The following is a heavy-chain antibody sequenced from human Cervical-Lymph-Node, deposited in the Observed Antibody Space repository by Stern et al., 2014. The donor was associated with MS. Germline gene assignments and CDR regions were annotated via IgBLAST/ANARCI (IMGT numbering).Heavy chain of an antibody. J-gene: IGHJ3*01. V-gene: IGHV1-18*01. CDR2: ISAYNGDT. CDR3: ARLSGPSALQWPEH. CDR1: GYTFGTYG. Sequence: QVQLVESGAELMKPGASMTLSCKSSGYTFGTYGVSWVRQAPGQGLEWMGWISAYNGDTKFAQRLQDRITMTTDTSTNTTYMELKNLRYDDTAVYYCARLSGPSALQWPEHWGQGTMVTVSS. D-gene: IGHD6-19*01.